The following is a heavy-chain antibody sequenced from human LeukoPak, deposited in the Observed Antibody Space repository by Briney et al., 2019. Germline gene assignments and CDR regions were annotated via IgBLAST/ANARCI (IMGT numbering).Heavy chain of an antibody. J-gene: IGHJ4*02. CDR2: FDPEDGET. CDR3: APLPGPSVDTAISH. Sequence: GASVKVSCKVSGYTLTELSMHWVRQAPGKGLEWMGGFDPEDGETIYAQKFQGRVTITEDTSTDTAYMELSSLRSEDTAVYYCAPLPGPSVDTAISHWGQGTLVTVFS. D-gene: IGHD5-18*01. V-gene: IGHV1-24*01. CDR1: GYTLTELS.